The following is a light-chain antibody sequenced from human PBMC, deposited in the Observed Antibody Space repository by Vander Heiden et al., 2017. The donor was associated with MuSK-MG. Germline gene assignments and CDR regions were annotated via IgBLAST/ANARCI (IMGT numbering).Light chain of an antibody. CDR1: TSNHGSNP. CDR3: GTWDDSLNGVV. J-gene: IGLJ2*01. CDR2: LND. Sequence: QSVLSQPPSASRTPGPRVTISCSVTTSNHGSNPVLWYQNRPGTAPKLLISLNDQRPSGVPDRFSGSKSDTSASLAISGRQSEDEADYYCGTWDDSLNGVVFGGGTKLTVL. V-gene: IGLV1-44*01.